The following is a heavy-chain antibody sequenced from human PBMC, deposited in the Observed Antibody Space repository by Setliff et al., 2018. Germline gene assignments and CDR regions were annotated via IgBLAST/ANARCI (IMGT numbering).Heavy chain of an antibody. D-gene: IGHD5-18*01. CDR3: ARHGYSYGYYFEY. V-gene: IGHV4-39*01. CDR1: GASISSSSYY. Sequence: SETLSLTCTVSGASISSSSYYWGWVRQPSGKGLEWIGTFYYGGSTYYSPSLKSRVTISVDASKNQFSLKLTSVTAADTAVYSCARHGYSYGYYFEYWGQGTLVTVSS. J-gene: IGHJ4*02. CDR2: FYYGGST.